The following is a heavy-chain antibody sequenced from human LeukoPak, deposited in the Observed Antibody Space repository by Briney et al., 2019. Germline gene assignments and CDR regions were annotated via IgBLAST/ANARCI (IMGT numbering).Heavy chain of an antibody. D-gene: IGHD3-10*01. Sequence: SETLSLTCTVSGGSISSSSYYWGWIRQPPGKGLEWIGYIYYSGSTNYNPSLKSRVTISVDTSKNQFSLKLSSVTAADTAVYYCARETMVRGVIKTLFDYWGQGTLVTVSS. CDR3: ARETMVRGVIKTLFDY. J-gene: IGHJ4*02. CDR1: GGSISSSSYY. CDR2: IYYSGST. V-gene: IGHV4-61*01.